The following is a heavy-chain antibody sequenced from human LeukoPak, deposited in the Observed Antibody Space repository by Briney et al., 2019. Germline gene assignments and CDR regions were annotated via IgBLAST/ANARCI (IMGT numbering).Heavy chain of an antibody. CDR1: GFTFSSYA. D-gene: IGHD5-18*01. CDR3: AKDGGRGYSYGYFWFDP. CDR2: ISGSGGST. V-gene: IGHV3-23*01. Sequence: PGGSLRLSCAASGFTFSSYAMSWVRQAPGKGLEWVSAISGSGGSTYYADSVKGRFTISRDNSKNTLYLQTNSLRAEDTAVYYCAKDGGRGYSYGYFWFDPWGQGTLVTVSS. J-gene: IGHJ5*02.